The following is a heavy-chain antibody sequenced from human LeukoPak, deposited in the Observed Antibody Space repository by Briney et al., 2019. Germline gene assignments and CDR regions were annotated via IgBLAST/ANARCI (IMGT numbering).Heavy chain of an antibody. CDR3: AKGRFLEWLLSTIFDY. Sequence: GRSLRLSCAASGFTFHDYAFHWVRQAPGKGLEWVSCINWNSGSLAYADSVKGRFTISRDNAKNSLYLQMNSLRAEDTALYYCAKGRFLEWLLSTIFDYWGQGTLVTVSS. CDR2: INWNSGSL. V-gene: IGHV3-9*01. CDR1: GFTFHDYA. D-gene: IGHD3-3*01. J-gene: IGHJ4*02.